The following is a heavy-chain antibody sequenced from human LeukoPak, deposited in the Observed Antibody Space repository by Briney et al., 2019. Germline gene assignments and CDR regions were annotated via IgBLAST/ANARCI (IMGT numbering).Heavy chain of an antibody. V-gene: IGHV4-34*01. D-gene: IGHD6-13*01. CDR1: GGSFSGYY. J-gene: IGHJ4*02. CDR2: INHSGST. CDR3: ARVPRGGGSSWYKGDY. Sequence: MSSQTLSLTCAVYGGSFSGYYWSWIRQPPGKGLEWIGEINHSGSTNYNPSLKSRVTISVDTSKNQFSLKLSSVTAADTAVYYCARVPRGGGSSWYKGDYWGQGTLVTVSS.